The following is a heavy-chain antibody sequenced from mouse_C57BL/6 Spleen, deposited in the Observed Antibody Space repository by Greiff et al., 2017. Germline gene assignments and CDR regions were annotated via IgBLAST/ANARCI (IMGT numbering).Heavy chain of an antibody. J-gene: IGHJ3*01. CDR2: INPNNGGT. CDR1: GYTFTDYY. CDR3: ARDDNGRSYDWFAY. V-gene: IGHV1-26*01. D-gene: IGHD1-1*01. Sequence: VQLQQSGPELVKPGASVKISCKASGYTFTDYYMNWVKQSHGKSLEWIGDINPNNGGTSYNQKFKGKATLTVDKSSSTAYMELRSLTSEDSSVYYWARDDNGRSYDWFAYWGQGTLVTVSA.